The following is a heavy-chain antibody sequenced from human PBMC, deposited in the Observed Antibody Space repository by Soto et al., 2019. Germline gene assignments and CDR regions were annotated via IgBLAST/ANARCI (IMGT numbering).Heavy chain of an antibody. CDR3: ATDPSLSAAGSDAFDI. CDR2: IKSKTDGGTK. V-gene: IGHV3-15*01. J-gene: IGHJ3*02. D-gene: IGHD6-13*01. Sequence: GGLTVSCAACGLTYSKAWMNWVRPARGREGEGVGRIKSKTDGGTKDYAAPVKGRFTISRDDSKNTLYLHMNSLKTEDTAFYYCATDPSLSAAGSDAFDIWGQGTMVTVSS. CDR1: GLTYSKAW.